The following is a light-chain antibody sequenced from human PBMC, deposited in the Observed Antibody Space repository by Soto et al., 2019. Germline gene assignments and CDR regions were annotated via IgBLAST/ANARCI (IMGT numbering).Light chain of an antibody. V-gene: IGKV2-28*01. Sequence: DIVMTQSPLSLPVTPGEPASISCRSSQSLLHGNGYNYLDWYLQKPGQSPKLLIYLASSRASGVPDRFSGSGSGTDFTLKISRVEAEDVGVYYCMQALQTPWTFGQGTKLEIK. CDR3: MQALQTPWT. CDR2: LAS. CDR1: QSLLHGNGYNY. J-gene: IGKJ2*02.